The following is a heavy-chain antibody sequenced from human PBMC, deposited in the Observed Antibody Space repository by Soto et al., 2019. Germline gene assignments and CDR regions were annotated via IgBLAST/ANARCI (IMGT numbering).Heavy chain of an antibody. J-gene: IGHJ4*02. Sequence: YTFTSYGISWVRQAPGQGLEWMGWISAYNGNTNYAQKLQGRVTMTTDTSTSTAYMELRSLRSEDTAVYYCARTLYGDNVDYWGQGTRVTVSS. CDR2: ISAYNGNT. V-gene: IGHV1-18*01. CDR3: ARTLYGDNVDY. CDR1: YTFTSYG. D-gene: IGHD4-17*01.